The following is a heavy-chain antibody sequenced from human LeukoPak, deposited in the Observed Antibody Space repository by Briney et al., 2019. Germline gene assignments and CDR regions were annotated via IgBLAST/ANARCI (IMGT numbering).Heavy chain of an antibody. CDR3: TTGPYYYDSSGSYRGNFDY. D-gene: IGHD3-22*01. J-gene: IGHJ4*02. V-gene: IGHV3-15*01. CDR1: GFTFSNAW. Sequence: GGSLRLSCAASGFTFSNAWMSWVRQAPGKGLEWVGRIKSKTDGGTTDYAAPVKGRFTISRDDSKNTLYLQMNSLKTEDTAVYYCTTGPYYYDSSGSYRGNFDYWGQGTLVTVSS. CDR2: IKSKTDGGTT.